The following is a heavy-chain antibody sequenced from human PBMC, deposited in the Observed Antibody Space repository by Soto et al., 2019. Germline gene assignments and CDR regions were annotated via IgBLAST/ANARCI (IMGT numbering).Heavy chain of an antibody. CDR2: IIPIFGTA. CDR3: ARAGTYYYDSSGYFNWFDP. CDR1: GGTFSSYA. Sequence: SVKVSCKASGGTFSSYAISWVRQAPGQGLEWMGGIIPIFGTANYAQKFQGRVTITVDESTSTAYMELSSLRSEDTAVYYCARAGTYYYDSSGYFNWFDPWGQGXLVTVYS. J-gene: IGHJ5*02. V-gene: IGHV1-69*13. D-gene: IGHD3-22*01.